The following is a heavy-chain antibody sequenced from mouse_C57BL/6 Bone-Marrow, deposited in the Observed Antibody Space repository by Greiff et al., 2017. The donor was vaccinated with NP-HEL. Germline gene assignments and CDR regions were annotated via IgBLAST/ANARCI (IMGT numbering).Heavy chain of an antibody. J-gene: IGHJ1*03. CDR2: ISDGGSYT. D-gene: IGHD1-1*01. V-gene: IGHV5-4*01. Sequence: EVKLVESGGGLVKPGGSPKLSCAASGFTFSSYAMSWVRQTPEKRLEWVATISDGGSYTYYPDNVKGRFTISRDNAKNNLYLQMSHLKSEDTAMYYCARDRITTGDVWGTGTTVTVSS. CDR1: GFTFSSYA. CDR3: ARDRITTGDV.